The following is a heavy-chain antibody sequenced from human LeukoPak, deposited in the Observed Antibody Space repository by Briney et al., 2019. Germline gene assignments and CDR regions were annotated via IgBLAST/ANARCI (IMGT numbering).Heavy chain of an antibody. CDR3: ARPLPYYYDSSGRYAFDV. Sequence: ASVKVSCKASGYSFTRYGFSWVRQAPGQGLEWMGWISAYNGDTNYAQKFQGRVTLTTDTSTRTAYMELSALRSDDTAVYFCARPLPYYYDSSGRYAFDVWGQGTMVTVSS. CDR2: ISAYNGDT. V-gene: IGHV1-18*01. J-gene: IGHJ3*01. D-gene: IGHD3-22*01. CDR1: GYSFTRYG.